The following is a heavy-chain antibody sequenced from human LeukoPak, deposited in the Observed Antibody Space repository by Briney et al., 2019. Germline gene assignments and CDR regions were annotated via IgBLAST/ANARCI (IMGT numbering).Heavy chain of an antibody. CDR2: IYYSGST. Sequence: ASETLSLTCTVSGGSISSSSYYWGWIRQPPGKGLEWIGSIYYSGSTYYNPSLKSRVTISVDTSKNQFSLKLSSVTAADTAVYYCARRAGAYSHPYEYWGQGTLVTVSS. D-gene: IGHD4/OR15-4a*01. J-gene: IGHJ4*02. CDR1: GGSISSSSYY. CDR3: ARRAGAYSHPYEY. V-gene: IGHV4-39*07.